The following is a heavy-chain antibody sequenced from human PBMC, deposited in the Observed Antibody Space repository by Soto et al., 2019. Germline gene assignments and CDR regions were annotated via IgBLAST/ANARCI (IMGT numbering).Heavy chain of an antibody. CDR3: ARAHTMMILDRFDP. CDR2: IWFDGSKK. J-gene: IGHJ5*02. Sequence: GGSLRLSCAASGFKFRNYAIHWVPQAPGKGLEWLAVIWFDGSKKYYADSVKGRFTISRDNSKNTVYLDMNSLTADDSGVFYCARAHTMMILDRFDPWGHGTLVTVSS. V-gene: IGHV3-33*01. CDR1: GFKFRNYA. D-gene: IGHD3-22*01.